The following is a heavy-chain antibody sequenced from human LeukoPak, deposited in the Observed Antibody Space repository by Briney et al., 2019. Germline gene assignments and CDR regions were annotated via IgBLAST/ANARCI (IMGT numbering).Heavy chain of an antibody. CDR3: AREGQQLVLGLKYYYYGMDV. CDR2: ISSRSSYI. D-gene: IGHD6-13*01. V-gene: IGHV3-21*01. J-gene: IGHJ6*02. CDR1: GFTFSSYS. Sequence: GGSLRLSCAASGFTFSSYSMNWVRQAPGKGLEWVSSISSRSSYIYYADSVKGRFTISRDNAKNSLYLQMNSLRAEDTAVYYCAREGQQLVLGLKYYYYGMDVWGQGTTVTVSS.